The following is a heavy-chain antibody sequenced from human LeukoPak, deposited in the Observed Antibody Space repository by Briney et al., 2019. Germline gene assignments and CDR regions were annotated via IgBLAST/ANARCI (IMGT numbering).Heavy chain of an antibody. V-gene: IGHV3-7*01. Sequence: GGSLRLSCAASGFTFSSYWMSWVRQAPGKGLEWVANIKQHGSEKYYVDSVKGRFTISRDNAKNSLYLQMNNLRAEDTAVYYCARDWLGIYFDYWGQGTLVTVSS. J-gene: IGHJ4*02. CDR2: IKQHGSEK. CDR3: ARDWLGIYFDY. CDR1: GFTFSSYW. D-gene: IGHD5-12*01.